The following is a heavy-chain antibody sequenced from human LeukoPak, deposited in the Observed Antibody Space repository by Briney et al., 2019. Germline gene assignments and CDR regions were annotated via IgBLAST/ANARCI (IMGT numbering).Heavy chain of an antibody. D-gene: IGHD6-19*01. Sequence: PGGSLRLSCAASGFTFSSYGMHWVRQAPGKGLEWVAFIRYDGSNKYYADSVKGRFTISRDNSKNTLYLQMNSLRAEDTAIYYCARESFSSGWSHFDYWGQGILVTVSS. CDR2: IRYDGSNK. J-gene: IGHJ4*02. CDR1: GFTFSSYG. V-gene: IGHV3-30*02. CDR3: ARESFSSGWSHFDY.